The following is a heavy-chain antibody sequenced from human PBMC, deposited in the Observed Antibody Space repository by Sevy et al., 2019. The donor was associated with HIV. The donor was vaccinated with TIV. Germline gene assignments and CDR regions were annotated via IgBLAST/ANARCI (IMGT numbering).Heavy chain of an antibody. J-gene: IGHJ4*02. CDR3: TTDWYSSDWVTPGSVTLDY. CDR2: IKSKTDGGTT. Sequence: GGSLRLSCAASGFTFSNAWMSWVRQAPGKGLEWVGRIKSKTDGGTTDYAAPVKGRFTISRDDSKNTLYLQMNSLKTEDTAVYYCTTDWYSSDWVTPGSVTLDYWGQGTLVTVSS. CDR1: GFTFSNAW. V-gene: IGHV3-15*01. D-gene: IGHD6-19*01.